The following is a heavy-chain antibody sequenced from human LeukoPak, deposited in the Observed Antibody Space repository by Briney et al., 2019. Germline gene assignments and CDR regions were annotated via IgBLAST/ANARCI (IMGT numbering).Heavy chain of an antibody. CDR1: GGFFSGYY. D-gene: IGHD3-3*01. CDR3: PRGSLDLPLRFLDWLSANWFDP. V-gene: IGHV4-34*01. CDR2: ISHRGST. Sequence: SETLSLICAVYGGFFSGYYWSWIRQPPGKGVEWIGEISHRGSTTYNPSLKRRVTISVDTSKRQFSLKLSSVTAADTAVYYCPRGSLDLPLRFLDWLSANWFDPWGQGTLVTVSS. J-gene: IGHJ5*02.